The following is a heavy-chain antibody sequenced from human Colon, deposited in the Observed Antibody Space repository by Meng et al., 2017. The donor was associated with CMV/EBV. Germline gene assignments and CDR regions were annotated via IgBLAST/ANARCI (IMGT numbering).Heavy chain of an antibody. D-gene: IGHD1-26*01. V-gene: IGHV4-4*07. J-gene: IGHJ4*02. CDR2: IYTSGST. Sequence: QVQPQGSGPGLVKPSETLSPTGHGSGGPISPYCWSWIRQSAAKGLEWIGRIYTSGSTNYNPSLESRVTMSVDTSKNQFSLRVTSVTAADTAVYYCARASAWREDYFDYWGQGTLVTVSS. CDR3: ARASAWREDYFDY. CDR1: GGPISPYC.